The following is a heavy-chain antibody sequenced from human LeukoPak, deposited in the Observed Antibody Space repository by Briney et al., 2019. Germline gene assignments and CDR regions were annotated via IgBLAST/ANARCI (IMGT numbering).Heavy chain of an antibody. J-gene: IGHJ4*02. D-gene: IGHD5-24*01. CDR3: ASGREGYNPSDY. CDR1: GYNFPSYG. V-gene: IGHV1-18*01. CDR2: ISGYNGNT. Sequence: ASVKVSCKASGYNFPSYGVSWVRQAPGPGLEWMGWISGYNGNTNYEQKYQGRVTLTTDTSTSTAYMELRNLRSADTAVYYCASGREGYNPSDYWGQGTLVTVSS.